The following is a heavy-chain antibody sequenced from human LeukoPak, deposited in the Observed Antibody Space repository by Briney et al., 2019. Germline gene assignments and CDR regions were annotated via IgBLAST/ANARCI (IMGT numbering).Heavy chain of an antibody. V-gene: IGHV4-4*07. Sequence: SETLSLTCTVYGGSMGKFYWNWIRQPAGKGLEWIGRIYTSGGINYNPSLKSRVTMSVDTSKNQFSLKLTSVTAADTAVYYCARPRNYIYHLDAFDIWGQRTMVTVSS. CDR2: IYTSGGI. D-gene: IGHD5-24*01. CDR1: GGSMGKFY. J-gene: IGHJ3*02. CDR3: ARPRNYIYHLDAFDI.